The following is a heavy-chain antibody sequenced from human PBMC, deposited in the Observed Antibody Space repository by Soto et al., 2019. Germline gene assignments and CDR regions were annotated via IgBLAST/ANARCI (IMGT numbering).Heavy chain of an antibody. CDR3: AREIVVGAWLES. Sequence: GGSLRLSRAASGFTFSSHAITWVRQAPGKGLEWVSAICGSADRTYYADSVKGRFTISRENSKDTLYLQMRSLRPDDTAVYYCAREIVVGAWLESWGQGTLVPVSS. CDR2: ICGSADRT. J-gene: IGHJ5*01. V-gene: IGHV3-23*01. D-gene: IGHD2-15*01. CDR1: GFTFSSHA.